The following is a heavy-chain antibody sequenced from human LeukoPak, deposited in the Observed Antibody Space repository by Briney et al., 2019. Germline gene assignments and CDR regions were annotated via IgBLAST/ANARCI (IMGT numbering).Heavy chain of an antibody. CDR1: GFTFSSYW. CDR3: ARVRGGYCSGGSCYSAFDI. J-gene: IGHJ3*02. D-gene: IGHD2-15*01. Sequence: GGSLRLSCAASGFTFSSYWMSWVRQAPGKGLEWVANIKQDGSEKYYVDSVKGRFTISRDNAQNSLYLQMNSLRAEDTAVYYCARVRGGYCSGGSCYSAFDIWGQGTMVTVSS. CDR2: IKQDGSEK. V-gene: IGHV3-7*04.